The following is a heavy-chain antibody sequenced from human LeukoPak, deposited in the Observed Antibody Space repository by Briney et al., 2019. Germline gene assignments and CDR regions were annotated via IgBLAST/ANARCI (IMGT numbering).Heavy chain of an antibody. D-gene: IGHD3-22*01. V-gene: IGHV3-30-3*01. J-gene: IGHJ4*02. CDR2: IPYDGSNK. Sequence: GGSLRLSCAASGFTFSSYAMHWVRQAPGKGLEWVAVIPYDGSNKYYADSVKGRFTISRDNSKNTLYLQMNSLRAEDTAVYYCARAYYYDSSGYLDYWGQGTLVTVSS. CDR1: GFTFSSYA. CDR3: ARAYYYDSSGYLDY.